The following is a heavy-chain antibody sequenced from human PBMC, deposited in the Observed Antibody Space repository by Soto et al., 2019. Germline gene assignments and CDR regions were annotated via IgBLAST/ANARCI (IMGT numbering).Heavy chain of an antibody. J-gene: IGHJ4*02. D-gene: IGHD2-21*01. Sequence: GGSLRLSCAASGFTFSSYAMSWVRQAPGKGLEWVSAISGSGGSTYYADSVKGRFTISRDNSKNTLYLQMNSLRAEDTAVYYCAKDYHNVVKASYFDYWGQGTLVTVSS. V-gene: IGHV3-23*01. CDR1: GFTFSSYA. CDR3: AKDYHNVVKASYFDY. CDR2: ISGSGGST.